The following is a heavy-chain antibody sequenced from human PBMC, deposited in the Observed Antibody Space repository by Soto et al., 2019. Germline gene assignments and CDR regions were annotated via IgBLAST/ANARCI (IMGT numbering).Heavy chain of an antibody. D-gene: IGHD3-22*01. Sequence: QVQLVESGGGLVKPGGSLRLSCAASGFTFSDYYMSWIRQAPGKGLEWVSYISSSSTYTNYADSGKGRFPISSDNAKISLYLQMHRLRAEDTAVYYCARSLHYYDISGYYQWGQGTLVTVSS. CDR2: ISSSSTYT. J-gene: IGHJ4*02. V-gene: IGHV3-11*05. CDR1: GFTFSDYY. CDR3: ARSLHYYDISGYYQ.